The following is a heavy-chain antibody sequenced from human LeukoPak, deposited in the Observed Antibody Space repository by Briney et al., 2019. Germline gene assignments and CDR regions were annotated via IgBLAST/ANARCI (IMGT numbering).Heavy chain of an antibody. CDR2: INPNSGGT. CDR3: ARGGYSYGSPFDY. J-gene: IGHJ4*02. CDR1: GYTFTGYY. V-gene: IGHV1-2*02. D-gene: IGHD5-18*01. Sequence: ASVKVSCKASGYTFTGYYMHWVRQAPGQWLEWMGWINPNSGGTNYARKFQGRVTMTRDTSISTAYMELSRLRSDDTAVYYCARGGYSYGSPFDYWGQGTLVTVSS.